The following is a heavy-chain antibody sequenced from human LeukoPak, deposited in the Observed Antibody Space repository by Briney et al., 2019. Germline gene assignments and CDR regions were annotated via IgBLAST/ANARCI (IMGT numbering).Heavy chain of an antibody. CDR2: IYSGGST. V-gene: IGHV3-53*01. J-gene: IGHJ3*02. D-gene: IGHD2-15*01. Sequence: GGSLRLSCAASGFTVSSNYMSWVRQAPGKGLEWVSVIYSGGSTYYADSVKGRFTISRDSSKNTLYLQMNTLRAEDTAVYYCAREYSRADAFDIRGQGTLVTVSS. CDR1: GFTVSSNY. CDR3: AREYSRADAFDI.